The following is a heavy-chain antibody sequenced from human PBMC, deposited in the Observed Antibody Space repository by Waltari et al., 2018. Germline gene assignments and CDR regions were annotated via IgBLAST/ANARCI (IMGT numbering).Heavy chain of an antibody. CDR3: ARVSYGAHFDY. V-gene: IGHV4-30-2*01. Sequence: QLQLQESGSGLVKPSQTLSLTCAVSGGSISSGGYSWSWIRQPPGKGLDWIGYISHRWSTYYNPSLKSRVTISVDRSKNQFSLKLSSVTAADTAVYYCARVSYGAHFDYWGQGTLVTVSS. J-gene: IGHJ4*02. CDR2: ISHRWST. CDR1: GGSISSGGYS. D-gene: IGHD4-17*01.